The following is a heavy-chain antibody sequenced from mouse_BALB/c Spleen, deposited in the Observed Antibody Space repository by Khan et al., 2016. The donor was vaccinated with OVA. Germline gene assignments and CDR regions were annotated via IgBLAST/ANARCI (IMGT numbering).Heavy chain of an antibody. CDR1: GFSLTSYG. CDR3: GRIIIDTTDYAMDY. Sequence: QVQLKESGPGLVQPSQSLSITCTVSGFSLTSYGVHWVRQSPGKGLEWLGVIWSGGSTDYNAAFISRLSISKDNSKSQVFFIMNSLQANDTAIYYCGRIIIDTTDYAMDYWGQGTSVTVSS. CDR2: IWSGGST. J-gene: IGHJ4*01. V-gene: IGHV2-2*02. D-gene: IGHD2-12*01.